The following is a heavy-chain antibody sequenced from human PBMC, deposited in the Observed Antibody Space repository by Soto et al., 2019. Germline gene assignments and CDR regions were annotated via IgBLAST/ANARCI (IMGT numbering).Heavy chain of an antibody. J-gene: IGHJ3*02. CDR2: FDPEDGET. CDR1: GYTFTSQN. Sequence: ASVKVSCKASGYTFTSQNMHWVRQAPGKGLEWMGGFDPEDGETIYAQKFQGRVAMTEDTSTDTAYMELSSLRSEDTAVYYCATAARPKSGYYYDSSGPDAFDIWGQGTMVTVS. V-gene: IGHV1-24*01. D-gene: IGHD3-22*01. CDR3: ATAARPKSGYYYDSSGPDAFDI.